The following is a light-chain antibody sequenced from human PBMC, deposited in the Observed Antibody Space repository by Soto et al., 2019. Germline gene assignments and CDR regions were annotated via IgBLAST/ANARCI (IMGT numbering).Light chain of an antibody. V-gene: IGLV2-11*01. CDR2: DVT. CDR1: SSDVGGYNY. Sequence: QSVLTQPRSVSGSPGQSVTISCTGTSSDVGGYNYVSWYQQHPGKAPKLMIYDVTKRPSGVPDRFSGSKSGNTASLTISGLQAKDEADYYCCSYAGSYTFDVFGTGTKVTV. J-gene: IGLJ1*01. CDR3: CSYAGSYTFDV.